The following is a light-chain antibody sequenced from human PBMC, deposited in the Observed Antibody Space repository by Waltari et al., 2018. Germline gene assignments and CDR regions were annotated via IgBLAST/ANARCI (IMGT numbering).Light chain of an antibody. CDR3: ETWDDRLSGPV. V-gene: IGLV1-44*01. CDR2: VNN. J-gene: IGLJ2*01. Sequence: QSVLTQAPQASGTPGQRVTISRSGSPPDLGSNSVNWYQQLPGTAPKLLIYVNNQRPSGVPDRFSGSKSGTSASLAISGLQSDDEANYYCETWDDRLSGPVFGGGTKLTVL. CDR1: PPDLGSNS.